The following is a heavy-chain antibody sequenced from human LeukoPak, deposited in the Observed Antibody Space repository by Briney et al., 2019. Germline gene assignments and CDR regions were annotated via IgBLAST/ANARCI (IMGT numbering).Heavy chain of an antibody. CDR3: ARGRDGYSFGFDY. D-gene: IGHD5-24*01. CDR1: GYSFNTYW. J-gene: IGHJ4*02. Sequence: GESLKISCKGSGYSFNTYWIGWVRQMPGKGLEWMGIIYPGDSDTKYSPSFQGQVTISADKSISTAYLQWSSLKASDTAMYYCARGRDGYSFGFDYWGQGTLVTVSS. V-gene: IGHV5-51*01. CDR2: IYPGDSDT.